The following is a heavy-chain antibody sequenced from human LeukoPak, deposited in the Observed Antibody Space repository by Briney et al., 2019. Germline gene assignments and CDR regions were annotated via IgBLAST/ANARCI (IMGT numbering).Heavy chain of an antibody. CDR2: IYSGGST. V-gene: IGHV3-53*01. Sequence: VGSLRLSCAASVFTVSSNYMSWVRQAPGKGLEWVSVIYSGGSTYYADSVKGRFTISRDNSKNTLYLQMNSLRAEDTAVYYCARDRGVTAVGYYYCYMHVWAKGTTVTVSS. CDR3: ARDRGVTAVGYYYCYMHV. CDR1: VFTVSSNY. D-gene: IGHD2-21*02. J-gene: IGHJ6*03.